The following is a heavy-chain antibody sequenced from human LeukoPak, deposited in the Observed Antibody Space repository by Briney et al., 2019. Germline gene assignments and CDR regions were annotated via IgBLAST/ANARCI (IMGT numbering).Heavy chain of an antibody. CDR3: ARSRGYGSGSYYRRRFDP. CDR1: GYTFTSYD. CDR2: MNPNSGNT. D-gene: IGHD3-10*01. J-gene: IGHJ5*02. V-gene: IGHV1-8*01. Sequence: ASVKVSCKASGYTFTSYDINWVRQATGQGLEWMGWMNPNSGNTGYAQKFQGRVTMTRNTSISTAYMELSSLRSEDTAVYYCARSRGYGSGSYYRRRFDPWGQGTLVTVSS.